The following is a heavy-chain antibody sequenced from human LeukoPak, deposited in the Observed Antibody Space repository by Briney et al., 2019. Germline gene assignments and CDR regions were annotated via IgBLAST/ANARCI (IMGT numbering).Heavy chain of an antibody. J-gene: IGHJ4*02. Sequence: PSETLYLTCAVSGYSISSGYYWGWIRQPPGKGLEWIGSIYHSGSTYYNPSLKSRVTISVDTSKNQFSLKLSSVTAADTAVYYCASHGLWFGELFPTFFDYWGQGTLVTVSS. CDR1: GYSISSGYY. V-gene: IGHV4-38-2*01. CDR2: IYHSGST. D-gene: IGHD3-10*01. CDR3: ASHGLWFGELFPTFFDY.